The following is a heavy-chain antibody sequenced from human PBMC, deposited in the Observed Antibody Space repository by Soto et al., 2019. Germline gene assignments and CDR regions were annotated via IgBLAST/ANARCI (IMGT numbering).Heavy chain of an antibody. V-gene: IGHV3-15*01. CDR1: GFTFSNAW. CDR2: IKSKTDGGTT. D-gene: IGHD3-10*01. Sequence: GGSLRLSCAASGFTFSNAWMSWVRQAPGKGLEWVGRIKSKTDGGTTNYAAPGKGRFTISRDDSKNTWYLQMNSLKTEETAVYYCTTDTSPWSYYYGSGSYYPFLPNYWGQGTLVTVSS. CDR3: TTDTSPWSYYYGSGSYYPFLPNY. J-gene: IGHJ4*02.